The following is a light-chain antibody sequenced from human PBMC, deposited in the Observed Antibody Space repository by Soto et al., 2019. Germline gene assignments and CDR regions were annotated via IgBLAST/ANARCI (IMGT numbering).Light chain of an antibody. CDR3: QSYDSSRSGSGV. Sequence: QSVLTQPPSVSGAPGQRVTVSCTGSSSNIGAGYGVNWYQQVPGTAPKLLIYGNSNRPSGVPDRFSGAKSGTSASLAITGLQAEDEADYYCQSYDSSRSGSGVFGGGTKVTVL. CDR2: GNS. CDR1: SSNIGAGYG. J-gene: IGLJ3*02. V-gene: IGLV1-40*01.